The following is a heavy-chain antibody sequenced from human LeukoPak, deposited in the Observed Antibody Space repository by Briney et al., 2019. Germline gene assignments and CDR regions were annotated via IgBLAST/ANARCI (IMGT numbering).Heavy chain of an antibody. CDR3: VRSKSGTYGWFDP. CDR2: IYYTGST. Sequence: SETLSLTCTVSGGSISGYYWSWIRQPPGKRLEWIGYIYYTGSTNYNPSLKSRVTISVDTSQNQFSLKVSSVTAADTAVYYCVRSKSGTYGWFDPWGQGTLVTVSS. V-gene: IGHV4-59*01. D-gene: IGHD4-17*01. CDR1: GGSISGYY. J-gene: IGHJ5*02.